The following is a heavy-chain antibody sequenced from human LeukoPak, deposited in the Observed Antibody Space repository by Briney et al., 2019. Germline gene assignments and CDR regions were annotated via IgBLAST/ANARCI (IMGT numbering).Heavy chain of an antibody. CDR3: ARETIDITVTVVVRMGDAFDI. CDR2: IYTSGST. Sequence: SETLSLTCTVSGGSISSYYWSWIRQPAGKGLEWIGRIYTSGSTNYNPSLKSRVTMSVDTSKNQFSLKLSSVTAADTAVYCCARETIDITVTVVVRMGDAFDIWGQGTMITVSS. V-gene: IGHV4-4*07. D-gene: IGHD3-22*01. CDR1: GGSISSYY. J-gene: IGHJ3*02.